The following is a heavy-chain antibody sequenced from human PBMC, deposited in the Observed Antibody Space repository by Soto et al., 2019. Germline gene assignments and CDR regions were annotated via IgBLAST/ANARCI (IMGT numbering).Heavy chain of an antibody. J-gene: IGHJ4*02. D-gene: IGHD1-26*01. CDR1: VYRFTSYW. CDR3: ARGGGSYSFFDF. Sequence: PGESLKISCKGSVYRFTSYWIVWVRQMPGRGLEWMGIIYPGDSDTRYSPSFQGQVTISADKSISTAYLQWGSLKASDTAIYFCARGGGSYSFFDFWGQGTLVTVSS. CDR2: IYPGDSDT. V-gene: IGHV5-51*01.